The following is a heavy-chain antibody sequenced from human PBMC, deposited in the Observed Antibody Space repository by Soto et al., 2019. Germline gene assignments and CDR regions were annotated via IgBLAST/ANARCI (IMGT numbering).Heavy chain of an antibody. CDR3: ARDQDTYGQAVFDS. Sequence: PGGSLRLSCAASGFTFDDYAMHWVRQAPGKGLEWVSRIKTDGSTTNYADSVKGRCTISRDNAKNTLYLHLTDLRPEDTAIYYCARDQDTYGQAVFDSWGQGTLVTVSS. V-gene: IGHV3-74*01. CDR2: IKTDGSTT. J-gene: IGHJ4*02. CDR1: GFTFDDYA. D-gene: IGHD2-15*01.